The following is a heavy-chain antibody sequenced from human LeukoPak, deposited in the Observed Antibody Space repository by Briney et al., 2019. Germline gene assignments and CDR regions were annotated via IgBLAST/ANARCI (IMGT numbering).Heavy chain of an antibody. V-gene: IGHV1-8*03. D-gene: IGHD3-3*01. CDR1: GYTFTSYD. J-gene: IGHJ3*02. Sequence: GASVKVSCKASGYTFTSYDINWVRQATGQGLEWMGWMNPNSGNTGYAQKFQGRVTITRNTSISTAYMELSSLRSEDTAVYYCARGNYDFWSGYSPDAFDIWGQGAMVTVSS. CDR3: ARGNYDFWSGYSPDAFDI. CDR2: MNPNSGNT.